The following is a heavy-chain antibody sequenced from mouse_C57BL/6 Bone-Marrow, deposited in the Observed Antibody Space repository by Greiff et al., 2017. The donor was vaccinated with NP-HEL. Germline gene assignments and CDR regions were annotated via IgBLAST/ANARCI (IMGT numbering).Heavy chain of an antibody. V-gene: IGHV5-4*03. CDR1: GFTFSSYA. Sequence: EVKLVESGGGLVKPGGSLQLSCAASGFTFSSYAMSWVRQTPETRLEWVATISDGGSYTYYPDNVKGRFTISRDNAKNNLYLQMSHLKSEDTAMYYCARGLTGTYWYFDVWGTGTTVTVSS. D-gene: IGHD4-1*01. J-gene: IGHJ1*03. CDR3: ARGLTGTYWYFDV. CDR2: ISDGGSYT.